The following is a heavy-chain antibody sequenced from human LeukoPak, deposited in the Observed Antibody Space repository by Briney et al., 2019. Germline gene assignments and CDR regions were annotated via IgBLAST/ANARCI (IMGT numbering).Heavy chain of an antibody. CDR3: ARGLVGRYVDAFDI. J-gene: IGHJ3*02. CDR2: ISSSSSYI. V-gene: IGHV3-21*01. CDR1: GFTFSSYS. D-gene: IGHD1-26*01. Sequence: GGSLRLSCAASGFTFSSYSMNWVRQAPGKGLEWVSSISSSSSYIYYADSVKGRFTISRDNAKNSLYLQMNSLRAEDTAVYYCARGLVGRYVDAFDIWGQGTMVTVSS.